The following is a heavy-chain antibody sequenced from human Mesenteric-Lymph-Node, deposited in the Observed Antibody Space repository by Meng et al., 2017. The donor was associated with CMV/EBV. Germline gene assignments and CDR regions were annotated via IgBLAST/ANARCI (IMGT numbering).Heavy chain of an antibody. D-gene: IGHD3-22*01. Sequence: YTFPSYYMHWVRQAPGQGLDWMGLINPGGGGTTYAQRLQGRVTMTRDTSTSTVYMELSSLRSEDTAVYYCARGGPTKYYYVSSGSDYWGQGTLVTVSS. CDR3: ARGGPTKYYYVSSGSDY. CDR2: INPGGGGT. V-gene: IGHV1-46*01. J-gene: IGHJ4*02. CDR1: YTFPSYY.